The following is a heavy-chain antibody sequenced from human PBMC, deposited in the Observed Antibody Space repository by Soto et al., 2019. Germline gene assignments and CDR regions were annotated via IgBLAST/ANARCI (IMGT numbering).Heavy chain of an antibody. J-gene: IGHJ5*02. V-gene: IGHV1-3*01. CDR3: AREGITVAGTGGWFDP. Sequence: GASVKVSCKASGYTFTSYAMHWVRQAPGQRLEWMGWINAGNGNTKYSQKFQGRVTITRDTSASTAYMELSSLRSEDMAVYYCAREGITVAGTGGWFDPWGQGTLVTVSS. D-gene: IGHD6-19*01. CDR1: GYTFTSYA. CDR2: INAGNGNT.